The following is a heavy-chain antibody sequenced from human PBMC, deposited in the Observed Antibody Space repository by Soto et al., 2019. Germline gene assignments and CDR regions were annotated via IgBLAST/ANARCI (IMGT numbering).Heavy chain of an antibody. J-gene: IGHJ4*02. CDR1: GVTVSSDSYY. V-gene: IGHV4-31*03. Sequence: SETLSLTCTVSGVTVSSDSYYWSWIRQHPGKGLEWIGNIYHTGSTYYSPSLKSRVVISLDTSNNQLSLTLTSVTAADTAVYYCARYRFSGNKWSKFDYWGRGTLVTVSS. CDR3: ARYRFSGNKWSKFDY. CDR2: IYHTGST. D-gene: IGHD3-16*02.